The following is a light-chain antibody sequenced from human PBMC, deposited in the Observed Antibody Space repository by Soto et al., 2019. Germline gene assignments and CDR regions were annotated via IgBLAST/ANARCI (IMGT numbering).Light chain of an antibody. CDR3: CLYIGATTYV. CDR2: EVS. Sequence: QSALTQPASVSGSPGQSIIISCTGTSSDVGGYNYVSWYQHHPGKAPKLMIYEVSNRPSGVSNRFSGSKSGNTASLTISGLQADDEADYYCCLYIGATTYVFGTGTKLTVL. V-gene: IGLV2-14*01. J-gene: IGLJ1*01. CDR1: SSDVGGYNY.